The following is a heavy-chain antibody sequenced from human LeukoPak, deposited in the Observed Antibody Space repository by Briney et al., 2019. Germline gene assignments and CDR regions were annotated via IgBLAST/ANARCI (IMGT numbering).Heavy chain of an antibody. CDR3: AKATNYYYIDV. CDR2: IRYDETDK. J-gene: IGHJ6*03. CDR1: GFTFRSHG. V-gene: IGHV3-30*02. Sequence: PGGSLRLSCAASGFTFRSHGMHWARQATSKGLGWVAFIRYDETDKYYADSVKGRFTISTDNSKNTLYLQMSSLRAEDTAVYYCAKATNYYYIDVWGKGTTVTVSS.